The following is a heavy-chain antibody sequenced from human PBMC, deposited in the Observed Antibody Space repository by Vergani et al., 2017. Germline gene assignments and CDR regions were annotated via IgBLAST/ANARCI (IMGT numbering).Heavy chain of an antibody. CDR2: MNPNSGNT. Sequence: QVQLVQSGAEVKKPGASVKVSCKASGYTFTSYDINWVRQATGQGLEWMGWMNPNSGNTGYAQKFQGRVTMTRNTSISTAYMELSSLRSEDTAVYYCARGGAVLADYVWGSYRSFDYWGQGTLVTVSS. CDR3: ARGGAVLADYVWGSYRSFDY. V-gene: IGHV1-8*01. D-gene: IGHD3-16*02. CDR1: GYTFTSYD. J-gene: IGHJ4*02.